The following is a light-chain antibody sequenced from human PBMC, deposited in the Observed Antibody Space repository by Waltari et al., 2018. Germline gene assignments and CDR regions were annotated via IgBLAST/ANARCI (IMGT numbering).Light chain of an antibody. CDR3: SSYTSIKTPYVV. CDR2: EVT. CDR1: TRDVGRYNY. Sequence: QSALTQPASVSGSPGQSIPISCTGTTRDVGRYNYVYCNQCHPGNAPELIIYEVTHRPSGVSDRFSGSKSGNTAALSISGLQPEDEADYYCSSYTSIKTPYVVFGGGTKVTVL. J-gene: IGLJ2*01. V-gene: IGLV2-14*01.